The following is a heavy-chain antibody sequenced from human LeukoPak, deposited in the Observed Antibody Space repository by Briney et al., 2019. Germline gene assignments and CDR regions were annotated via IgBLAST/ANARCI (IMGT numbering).Heavy chain of an antibody. D-gene: IGHD4-17*01. V-gene: IGHV1-18*04. CDR1: RYTFPRYV. J-gene: IGHJ5*02. CDR3: ARGGYDYGLAGWFDP. Sequence: SVPVSCMASRYTFPRYVLSGLGPPPARGGEGMGWISDYNGNTNYAQKLQGRVTMTTDTSTSTAYMELRSLRCDDTAVYYCARGGYDYGLAGWFDPWGQGTLGTVSS. CDR2: ISDYNGNT.